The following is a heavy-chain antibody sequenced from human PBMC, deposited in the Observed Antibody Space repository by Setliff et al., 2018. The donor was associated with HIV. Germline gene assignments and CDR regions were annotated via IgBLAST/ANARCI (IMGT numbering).Heavy chain of an antibody. V-gene: IGHV4-59*08. J-gene: IGHJ4*02. CDR2: IYYTGST. CDR1: GGSISSFY. Sequence: SETLSLTCTVSGGSISSFYWTWIRQPPGKGLEWIGYIYYTGSTNYNASLKSRITISLDTSKNQLSLKLRSVIAADTAVYYCARFSAGSGGFDYWGQGTLVTVSS. CDR3: ARFSAGSGGFDY. D-gene: IGHD6-19*01.